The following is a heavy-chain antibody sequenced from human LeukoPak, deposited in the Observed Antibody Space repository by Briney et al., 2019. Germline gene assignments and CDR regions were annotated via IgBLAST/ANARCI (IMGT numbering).Heavy chain of an antibody. V-gene: IGHV4-34*01. J-gene: IGHJ6*02. CDR2: INHSGST. CDR3: ARTLDSRRYIVRRPYSMDV. D-gene: IGHD3-22*01. Sequence: KPSETLSLTCAVYGGSFSDYYWNWIRQPPGRGLEWIGEINHSGSTTYNRSLKSRVTISLDTSKNQFSLKLSSVTAADTAVYYCARTLDSRRYIVRRPYSMDVWGQGTTVTVSS. CDR1: GGSFSDYY.